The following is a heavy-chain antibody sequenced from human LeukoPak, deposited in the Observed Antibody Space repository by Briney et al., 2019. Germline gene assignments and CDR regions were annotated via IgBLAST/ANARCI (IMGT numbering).Heavy chain of an antibody. J-gene: IGHJ4*02. V-gene: IGHV4-59*01. CDR2: IYYSGST. CDR1: GGSISSYY. CDR3: ARGSGSRPFDY. D-gene: IGHD6-13*01. Sequence: TSETLSLTCTVSGGSISSYYWSWIRQPPGKGLEWIGYIYYSGSTNYNPSLKSRVTISVDTSKNQFSLKLSSVTAADTAVYYCARGSGSRPFDYWGQGTLVTVSS.